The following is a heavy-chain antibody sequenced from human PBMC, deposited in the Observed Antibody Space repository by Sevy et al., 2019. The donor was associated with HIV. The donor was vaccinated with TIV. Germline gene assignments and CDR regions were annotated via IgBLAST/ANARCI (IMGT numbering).Heavy chain of an antibody. CDR3: AAADCSGGSCGNYHYYGMDV. CDR2: IIPIFGTT. CDR1: GGTFSSYA. D-gene: IGHD2-15*01. J-gene: IGHJ6*02. Sequence: ASVKVSCKASGGTFSSYAISWVRQAPGQGLEWMGGIIPIFGTTNYAQKFQGRVTITADESTSTAYMELSSLGSEDTAVYYCAAADCSGGSCGNYHYYGMDVWGQGTTVTVSS. V-gene: IGHV1-69*13.